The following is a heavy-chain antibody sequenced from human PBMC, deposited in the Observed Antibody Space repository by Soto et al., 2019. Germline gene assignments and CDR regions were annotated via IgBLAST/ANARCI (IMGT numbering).Heavy chain of an antibody. D-gene: IGHD5-12*01. V-gene: IGHV1-46*01. CDR1: GYTFTSYY. CDR3: ARDQGIVATIVDY. Sequence: GASVKVSCKASGYTFTSYYMHWVRQAPGQGLEWMGIINPSGGSTSYAQKLQGRVTMTTDTSTSTAYMELRSLRSDDTAVYYCARDQGIVATIVDYWGQGTLVTVSS. J-gene: IGHJ4*02. CDR2: INPSGGST.